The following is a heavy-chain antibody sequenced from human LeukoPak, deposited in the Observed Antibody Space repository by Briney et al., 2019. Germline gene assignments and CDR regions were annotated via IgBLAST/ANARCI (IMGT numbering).Heavy chain of an antibody. Sequence: PGGSLRLSCSASGFTFGDYAMSCVRQAPGKGLEWVGFIRSKAYGGTTEYAASVEGRFSISRDDSKSIAYLQMNSPKTEDTAVYYCSRDLNWSFDYWGQGILVTVSS. J-gene: IGHJ4*02. CDR1: GFTFGDYA. V-gene: IGHV3-49*04. CDR3: SRDLNWSFDY. CDR2: IRSKAYGGTT. D-gene: IGHD1-1*01.